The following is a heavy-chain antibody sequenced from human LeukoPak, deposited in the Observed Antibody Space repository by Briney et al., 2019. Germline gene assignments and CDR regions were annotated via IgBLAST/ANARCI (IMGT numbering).Heavy chain of an antibody. CDR3: ARRGGYNWFDP. V-gene: IGHV4-39*01. Sequence: SETLSLICTVSGGSISSSGYYWGWIRQPPGKGLEWIGSIYYSGSTYYNPSLKSRVTISVDTSKNQFSLKLSSVTAADTAVYYCARRGGYNWFDPWGQGTLVTVSS. D-gene: IGHD1-26*01. CDR2: IYYSGST. J-gene: IGHJ5*02. CDR1: GGSISSSGYY.